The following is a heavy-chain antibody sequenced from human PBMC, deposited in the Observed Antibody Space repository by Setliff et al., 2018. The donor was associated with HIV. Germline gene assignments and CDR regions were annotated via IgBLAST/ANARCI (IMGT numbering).Heavy chain of an antibody. CDR3: ARGQGVHFWVNDAFDI. D-gene: IGHD3-10*01. V-gene: IGHV1-69*10. J-gene: IGHJ3*02. CDR2: LISMFKIP. CDR1: GGTFRSQA. Sequence: ASVKVSCKTSGGTFRSQAISWVRQAPGQGLEWMGGLISMFKIPQIAQKFQGRVTITADKSTSTIYMELSSLRSDDTAVYYCARGQGVHFWVNDAFDIWGQGTMVTVSS.